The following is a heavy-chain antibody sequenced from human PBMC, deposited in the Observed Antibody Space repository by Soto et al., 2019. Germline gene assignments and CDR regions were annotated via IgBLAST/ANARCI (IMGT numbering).Heavy chain of an antibody. CDR1: GFTFSSYA. CDR3: AREMGGYCSGGSCPPFYYYGMDV. V-gene: IGHV3-30-3*01. D-gene: IGHD2-15*01. J-gene: IGHJ6*02. CDR2: ISYDGSNK. Sequence: GGSLRLSCAASGFTFSSYAMHWVRQAPGKGLEWVAVISYDGSNKYYADSVKGRFTISRDNSKNTLYLQMNSLRAEDTAVYYCAREMGGYCSGGSCPPFYYYGMDVWGQGTTVTVSS.